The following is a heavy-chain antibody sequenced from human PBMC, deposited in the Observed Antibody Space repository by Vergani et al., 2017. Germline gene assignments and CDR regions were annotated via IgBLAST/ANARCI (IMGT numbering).Heavy chain of an antibody. Sequence: QLQLQESGPGLVKPSETLSLTCTVSGGSISSSSYYWGWIRQPPGKGLEWIGSIYYSGSTYYNPSLKSRVTISVDPSKYQFSLKLSCVTATYTAVYYCSRVPRSTRFVPKTNXCDPGGQGTLVTGSS. D-gene: IGHD3-9*01. CDR2: IYYSGST. J-gene: IGHJ5*02. V-gene: IGHV4-39*07. CDR3: SRVPRSTRFVPKTNXCDP. CDR1: GGSISSSSYY.